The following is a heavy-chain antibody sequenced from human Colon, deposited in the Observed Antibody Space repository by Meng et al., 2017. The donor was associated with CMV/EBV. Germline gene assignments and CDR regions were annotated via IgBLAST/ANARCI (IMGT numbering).Heavy chain of an antibody. J-gene: IGHJ6*02. CDR2: IRYDGSNK. Sequence: GESLKISCAASGFTFSSYGMHWVRQAPGKGLEWVAFIRYDGSNKYYADSVKGRFTISRDDAKTSLYLQMDSLRAEDTAVYYCVKYCGADCLYGMDVWGQGTTVTVSS. V-gene: IGHV3-30*02. D-gene: IGHD2-21*01. CDR1: GFTFSSYG. CDR3: VKYCGADCLYGMDV.